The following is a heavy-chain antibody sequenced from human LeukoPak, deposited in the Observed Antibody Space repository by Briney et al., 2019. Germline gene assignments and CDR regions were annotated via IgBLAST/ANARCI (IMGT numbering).Heavy chain of an antibody. CDR3: ARGGRANGVYDAFDT. CDR1: GFTFSSYE. V-gene: IGHV3-48*03. CDR2: ISSSGSTI. J-gene: IGHJ3*02. D-gene: IGHD2-8*01. Sequence: GGSLRLSCAASGFTFSSYEMNWVRQAPGKGLEWVSYISSSGSTIYYADSVKGRFTISRDNAKNSLYLQMNTLRAEDTALYYCARGGRANGVYDAFDTWGQGTIVTVSS.